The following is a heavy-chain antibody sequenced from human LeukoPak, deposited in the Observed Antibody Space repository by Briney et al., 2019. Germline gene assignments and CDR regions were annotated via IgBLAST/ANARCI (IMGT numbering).Heavy chain of an antibody. J-gene: IGHJ4*02. D-gene: IGHD6-19*01. V-gene: IGHV4-59*08. Sequence: SETLSLTCTVSGGSISSYYWSWIRQPPGTGLEWIGYIYYSGSTNYNPSLKSRVTISVDTSKNQFSLKLSSVTAADTAVYYCARRSSGWTFDYWGQGTLVTVSS. CDR2: IYYSGST. CDR3: ARRSSGWTFDY. CDR1: GGSISSYY.